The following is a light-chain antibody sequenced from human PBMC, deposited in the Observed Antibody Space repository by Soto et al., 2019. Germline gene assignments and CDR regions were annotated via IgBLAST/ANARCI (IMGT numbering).Light chain of an antibody. CDR3: AAWDDSLNVV. J-gene: IGLJ2*01. CDR2: GNN. CDR1: SSNIGSRT. Sequence: QSVLTQPPSASGTPGQRVTISCSGSSSNIGSRTVNWYQQLPGTAPKLLIYGNNQRPSGVPDRFSGSKSGASASLAISGLQSEDEADYYCAAWDDSLNVVFGGGTKLTV. V-gene: IGLV1-44*01.